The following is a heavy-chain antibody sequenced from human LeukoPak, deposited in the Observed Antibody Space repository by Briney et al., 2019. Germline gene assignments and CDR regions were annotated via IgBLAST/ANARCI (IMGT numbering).Heavy chain of an antibody. J-gene: IGHJ5*02. CDR3: ARVDGHAHWFDP. CDR1: GFTFSSYW. D-gene: IGHD3-9*01. Sequence: PGGSLRLSCAASGFTFSSYWMSWVRQAPGKGLEWVANIKQDGSEKYCMDSVKGRFTVSRDNAKNSLYLQMNSLRAEDTAVYHCARVDGHAHWFDPRGQGTLVTASS. CDR2: IKQDGSEK. V-gene: IGHV3-7*03.